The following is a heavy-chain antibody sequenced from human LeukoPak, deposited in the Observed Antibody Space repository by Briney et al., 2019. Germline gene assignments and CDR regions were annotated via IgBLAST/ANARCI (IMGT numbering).Heavy chain of an antibody. V-gene: IGHV3-66*01. J-gene: IGHJ3*02. Sequence: GGSLRLSCAASGFTVSSNYMSWVRQAPGKGLEWVSVIYSGGSTYYADSMKGRFTISRDNSKNTLYLQMNSLRAEDTAVYYCARGAVAGHDAFDIWGQGTMVTVSS. D-gene: IGHD6-19*01. CDR3: ARGAVAGHDAFDI. CDR1: GFTVSSNY. CDR2: IYSGGST.